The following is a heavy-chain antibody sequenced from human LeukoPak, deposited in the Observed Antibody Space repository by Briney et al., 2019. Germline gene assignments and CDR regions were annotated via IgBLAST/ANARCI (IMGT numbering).Heavy chain of an antibody. CDR2: IYYSGST. J-gene: IGHJ4*02. CDR1: GGSISSGY. V-gene: IGHV4-59*01. Sequence: SETLSLTCTVSGGSISSGYWSWIRQPPGKGLEWIGYIYYSGSTNYNPSLKSRVTISVDTSKNQFSLKLSSVTAADTAVYYCARGGRRTPYYFDYWGQGTLVTVSS. D-gene: IGHD2-2*01. CDR3: ARGGRRTPYYFDY.